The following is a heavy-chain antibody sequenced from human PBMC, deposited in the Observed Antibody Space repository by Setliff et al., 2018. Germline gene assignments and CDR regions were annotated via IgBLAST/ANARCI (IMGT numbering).Heavy chain of an antibody. J-gene: IGHJ4*02. D-gene: IGHD3-10*01. CDR2: CDPEDGET. V-gene: IGHV1-24*01. Sequence: ASVKVSCKVSGYTLTELSMHEVRQAPGKGLEWMGGCDPEDGETIYAQKFQGRVTMTEDTSTDTAYMELSSLRSEDTAVYYCAPLTRRYGSGSYPFDYWGQGTLVTVSS. CDR3: APLTRRYGSGSYPFDY. CDR1: GYTLTELS.